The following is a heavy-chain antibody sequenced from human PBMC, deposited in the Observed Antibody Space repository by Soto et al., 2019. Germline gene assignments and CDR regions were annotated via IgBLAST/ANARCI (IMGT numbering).Heavy chain of an antibody. J-gene: IGHJ4*02. CDR1: GVTFSSYA. Sequence: SVKVSCKASGVTFSSYAISWVRQAPGQGLEWMGGIIPIFGTANYAQKFQGRVTITADESASTAYMELSSLRSEGTAVYYCARDPGPYYFDYWGQGTLVTVSS. CDR2: IIPIFGTA. CDR3: ARDPGPYYFDY. V-gene: IGHV1-69*13.